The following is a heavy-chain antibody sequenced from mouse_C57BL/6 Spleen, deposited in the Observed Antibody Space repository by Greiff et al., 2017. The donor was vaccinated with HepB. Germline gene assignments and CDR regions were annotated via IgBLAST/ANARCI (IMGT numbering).Heavy chain of an antibody. J-gene: IGHJ1*03. CDR1: GYTFTSYW. CDR2: IYPGNSDT. CDR3: TRSALYYGNHERYFDV. Sequence: VQLKQSGTVLARPGASVKMSCKTSGYTFTSYWMHWVKQRPGQGLEWIGAIYPGNSDTSYNQKFKGKAKLTAVTSASTAYMELSSLTNEDSAVYYCTRSALYYGNHERYFDVWGTGTTVTVSS. V-gene: IGHV1-5*01. D-gene: IGHD2-1*01.